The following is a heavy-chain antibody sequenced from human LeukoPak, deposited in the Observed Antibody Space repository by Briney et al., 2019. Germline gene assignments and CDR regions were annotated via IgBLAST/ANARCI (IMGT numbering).Heavy chain of an antibody. V-gene: IGHV4-59*01. CDR3: AKVSGGNSDWFDP. D-gene: IGHD4-23*01. CDR1: GGSIRSYY. CDR2: IYYSGST. J-gene: IGHJ5*02. Sequence: SETLSLTCTVSGGSIRSYYWSWIRQPPRKGLEGIGYIYYSGSTNYNPSLKSRVTISVDTSKNQFSLKLSSVTAADTAVYYCAKVSGGNSDWFDPWGQGTLVTVSS.